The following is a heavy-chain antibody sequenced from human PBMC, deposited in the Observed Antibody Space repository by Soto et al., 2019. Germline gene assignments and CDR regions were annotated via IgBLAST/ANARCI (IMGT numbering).Heavy chain of an antibody. Sequence: QVQLQESGPGLVKPSETLSLTCSVYGGSFSSHYWSWIRQPPGKGLEWIGEINASGRPTYNPSLTSRITISVDTAKNQFSLNLTSVTAAATAVYCCARDSVGTGWFDPWGQGTLVTVSS. CDR2: INASGRP. J-gene: IGHJ5*02. V-gene: IGHV4-34*10. CDR3: ARDSVGTGWFDP. D-gene: IGHD3-10*01. CDR1: GGSFSSHY.